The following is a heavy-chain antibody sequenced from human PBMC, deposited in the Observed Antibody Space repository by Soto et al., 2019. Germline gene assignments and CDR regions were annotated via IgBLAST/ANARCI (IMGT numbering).Heavy chain of an antibody. CDR3: ARATGADKEDY. CDR1: GFTFSSYW. Sequence: EVQLVESGGGLVQPGGSLRLSCAASGFTFSSYWMSWVRQAPGKGLEWVANIKEDGSERYYVDSVKGRFTISRDNAKNSPYLQMNSLRAEDTAVYYCARATGADKEDYWGQGALGTVSS. D-gene: IGHD3-10*01. CDR2: IKEDGSER. J-gene: IGHJ4*02. V-gene: IGHV3-7*04.